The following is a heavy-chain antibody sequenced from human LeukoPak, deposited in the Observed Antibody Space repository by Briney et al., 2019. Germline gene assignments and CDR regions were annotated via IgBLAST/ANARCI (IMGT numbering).Heavy chain of an antibody. CDR1: GGSISSSSYY. CDR2: IYYSGST. CDR3: AADYSGNYHVEFDY. V-gene: IGHV4-39*07. D-gene: IGHD1-26*01. J-gene: IGHJ4*02. Sequence: SETLSLTCTVSGGSISSSSYYWGWIRQPPGKGLEWIGSIYYSGSTYYNPSLKSRVTISVDTSKNQFSLKLSSVTAADTAVYYCAADYSGNYHVEFDYWGQGTLVTVSS.